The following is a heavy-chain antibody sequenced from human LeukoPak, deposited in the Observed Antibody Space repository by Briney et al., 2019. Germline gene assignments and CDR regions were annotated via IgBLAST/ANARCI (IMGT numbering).Heavy chain of an antibody. J-gene: IGHJ4*02. V-gene: IGHV5-51*01. CDR1: GYIFTSYW. CDR2: IYPGDSDT. CDR3: ARRNSNWNDARFDY. Sequence: AESLKISCKGSGYIFTSYWIGWLRQMPGKGLEWMGIIYPGDSDTRYSPSFQGQVTISADKSISTAYLQWSSMKASDTAIYYYARRNSNWNDARFDYWGQGTLVTVSP. D-gene: IGHD1-1*01.